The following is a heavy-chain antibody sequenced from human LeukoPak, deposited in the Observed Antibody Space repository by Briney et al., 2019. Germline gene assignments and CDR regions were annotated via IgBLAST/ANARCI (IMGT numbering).Heavy chain of an antibody. Sequence: PSQTLSLTCAISGDSVCSNNAAWTWLSQSPARGLEWLGRTYYMTKWYSDYALSVKSRITISPDTSKNQFSLHLNSVTPEDTAVYYCARDPRSYGPDYWGQGILVTVSS. CDR2: TYYMTKWYS. J-gene: IGHJ4*02. CDR1: GDSVCSNNAA. V-gene: IGHV6-1*01. D-gene: IGHD5-18*01. CDR3: ARDPRSYGPDY.